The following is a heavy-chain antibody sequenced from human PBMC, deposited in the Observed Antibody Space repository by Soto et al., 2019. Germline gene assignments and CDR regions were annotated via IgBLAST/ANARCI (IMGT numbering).Heavy chain of an antibody. D-gene: IGHD5-12*01. CDR1: GINYNTYA. J-gene: IGHJ4*02. Sequence: QVQLVQSGAEMKKPGASVKVSCKTSGINYNTYAIHWVRQAPGQGREWMGWINTGNGDTRYSQNFQGRVTLTSDTSASTVYMDLDSLKSEDTGLYFCARAISGYVTWGQGTLVTVSS. CDR3: ARAISGYVT. V-gene: IGHV1-3*04. CDR2: INTGNGDT.